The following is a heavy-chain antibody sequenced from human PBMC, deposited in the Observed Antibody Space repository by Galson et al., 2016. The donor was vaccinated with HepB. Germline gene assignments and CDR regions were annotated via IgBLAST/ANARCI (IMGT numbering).Heavy chain of an antibody. V-gene: IGHV3-20*04. D-gene: IGHD3-22*01. CDR3: AKDGGTWGYYYGDWNLDL. CDR1: GFTFDDYG. CDR2: INWSGDST. J-gene: IGHJ2*01. Sequence: SLRLSCAASGFTFDDYGMTWVRQAPGKGLEWVSGINWSGDSTAYADSVKGRFTISRDNSKNNVYLQMNSLRADDTAVYYCAKDGGTWGYYYGDWNLDLWGRGTLVTVSS.